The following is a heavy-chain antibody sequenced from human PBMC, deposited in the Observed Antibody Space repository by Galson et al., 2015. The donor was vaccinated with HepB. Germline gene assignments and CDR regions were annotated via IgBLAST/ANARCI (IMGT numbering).Heavy chain of an antibody. CDR1: GFTFSSYA. D-gene: IGHD3-9*01. V-gene: IGHV3-30*04. CDR3: ARVDYDILTGYSPFDY. Sequence: SLRLSCAASGFTFSSYAMHWVRQAPGKGLEWVAVISYDGSNKYYADSVKGRFTISRDNSKNTLYLQMNSLRAEDTAVYYCARVDYDILTGYSPFDYWGQGTLVTVSS. J-gene: IGHJ4*02. CDR2: ISYDGSNK.